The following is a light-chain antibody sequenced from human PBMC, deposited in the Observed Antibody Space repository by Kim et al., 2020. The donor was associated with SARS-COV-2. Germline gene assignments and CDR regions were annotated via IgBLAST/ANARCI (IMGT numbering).Light chain of an antibody. Sequence: LCPGERATRSCRASQSVSSYLAWYQQKPGQAPRLLIYDASNRATGIPARFSGSGSGTDFTLTISSLEPEDFAVYYCQQRSNWLITFGQGTRLEIK. CDR2: DAS. CDR3: QQRSNWLIT. V-gene: IGKV3-11*01. CDR1: QSVSSY. J-gene: IGKJ5*01.